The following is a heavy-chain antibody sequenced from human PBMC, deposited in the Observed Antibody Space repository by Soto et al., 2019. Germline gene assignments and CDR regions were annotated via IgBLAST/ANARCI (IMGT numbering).Heavy chain of an antibody. V-gene: IGHV3-21*01. CDR2: ISSSSSYI. J-gene: IGHJ4*02. D-gene: IGHD6-13*01. Sequence: PGGSLRLSCAASGFTFSSYSMNWVRQAPGKGLEWVSSISSSSSYIYYADTAKGRFTISRDNAKNSLYLQMNSLRAEDTAVYYCARAAPSSCYRNRFDYWGQGTLVTVSS. CDR1: GFTFSSYS. CDR3: ARAAPSSCYRNRFDY.